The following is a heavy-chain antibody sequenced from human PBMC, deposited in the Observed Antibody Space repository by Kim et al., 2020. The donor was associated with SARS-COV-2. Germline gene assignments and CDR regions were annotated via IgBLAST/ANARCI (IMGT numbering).Heavy chain of an antibody. Sequence: ADSVKGRFTISRDNAKNSLYLQMNSLRAEDTALYYCAKDIAAADYYFDYWGQGTLVTVSS. V-gene: IGHV3-9*01. J-gene: IGHJ4*02. D-gene: IGHD6-13*01. CDR3: AKDIAAADYYFDY.